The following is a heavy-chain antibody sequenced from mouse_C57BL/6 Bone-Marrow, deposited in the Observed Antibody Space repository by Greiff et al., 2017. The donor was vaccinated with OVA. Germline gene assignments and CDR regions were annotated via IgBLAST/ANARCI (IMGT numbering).Heavy chain of an antibody. Sequence: EVKLQESGGGLVQPGESLKLSCESYEYEFPSHDMSWVRQTPEKRLEWVADINSDGGSNYYTDTMERRFIISRDNTKKTLYLQMSSLRAEDTALYYCAKQNSYWGQGTLVTVSA. V-gene: IGHV5-2*01. CDR3: AKQNSY. J-gene: IGHJ3*01. CDR1: EYEFPSHD. CDR2: INSDGGSN.